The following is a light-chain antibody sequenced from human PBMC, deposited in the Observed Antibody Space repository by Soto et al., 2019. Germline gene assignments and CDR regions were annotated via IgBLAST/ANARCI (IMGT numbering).Light chain of an antibody. CDR3: QQYGSSPPT. V-gene: IGKV3-20*01. CDR2: AAS. CDR1: QSVSRDY. J-gene: IGKJ4*01. Sequence: EIVLTQSPGTLSLSPGERATLSCWASQSVSRDYLAWYQRKPGQAPRLLIYAASIRATGIPDRFSGSGSGSDFTLTISRLEHEDFGVNFCQQYGSSPPTLGGGTKVDIK.